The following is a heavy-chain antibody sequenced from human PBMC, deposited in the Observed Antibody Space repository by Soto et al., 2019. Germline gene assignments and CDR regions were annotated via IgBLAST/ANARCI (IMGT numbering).Heavy chain of an antibody. CDR3: AKDHDTSN. V-gene: IGHV3-23*01. CDR2: ISGSGGST. J-gene: IGHJ4*02. D-gene: IGHD3-22*01. Sequence: PGGSLRLSCAASGFTFISYAMSWVRQAPGKGLDWVSTISGSGGSTNYADSVKGRFTISRDNSKNTIYPQMNSLRAEDTAVYYCAKDHDTSNWGQGTLVTVSS. CDR1: GFTFISYA.